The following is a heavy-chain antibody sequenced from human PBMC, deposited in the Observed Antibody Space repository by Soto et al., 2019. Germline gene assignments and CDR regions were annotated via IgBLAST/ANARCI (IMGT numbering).Heavy chain of an antibody. D-gene: IGHD6-13*01. Sequence: GASVKVSCKASGYTFTGYYMHWVRQAPGQGLEWMGWINPNSGGTNYAQKFQGWVTMTRDTSISTAYMELSRLRSDDTAVYYCARAAFRIAAAGTVFDYWGQGTLVTVSS. CDR3: ARAAFRIAAAGTVFDY. J-gene: IGHJ4*02. V-gene: IGHV1-2*04. CDR1: GYTFTGYY. CDR2: INPNSGGT.